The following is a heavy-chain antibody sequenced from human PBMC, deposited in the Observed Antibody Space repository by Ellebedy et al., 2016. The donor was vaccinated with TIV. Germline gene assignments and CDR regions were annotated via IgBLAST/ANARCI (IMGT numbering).Heavy chain of an antibody. J-gene: IGHJ1*01. CDR1: GGSISSYY. V-gene: IGHV4-59*08. CDR3: ARNYDSSGYPLPLLYFQH. CDR2: IYYSGST. D-gene: IGHD3-22*01. Sequence: SETLSLTXTVSGGSISSYYWSWIRQPPGKGLEWIGYIYYSGSTNYNPSLKSRVTISVDTSKNQFSLKLSSVTAADTAVYYCARNYDSSGYPLPLLYFQHWGQGTLVTVSS.